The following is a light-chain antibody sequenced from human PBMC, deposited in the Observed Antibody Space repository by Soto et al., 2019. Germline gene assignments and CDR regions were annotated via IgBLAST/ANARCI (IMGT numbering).Light chain of an antibody. CDR1: QTVSSW. J-gene: IGKJ1*01. CDR3: QQYYSYSRT. V-gene: IGKV1-5*01. Sequence: IQMTQSPSILSASVGDRVTITCRASQTVSSWLAWYQQKPGKAPKLLIYDVSSLESGVPSRFSGSGSGTEFTLTISSPQPDDFATYYCQQYYSYSRTFGQGTKVDIK. CDR2: DVS.